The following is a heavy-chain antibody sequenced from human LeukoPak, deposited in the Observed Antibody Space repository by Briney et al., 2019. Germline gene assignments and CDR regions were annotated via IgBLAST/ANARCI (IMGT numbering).Heavy chain of an antibody. D-gene: IGHD3-3*01. J-gene: IGHJ4*02. V-gene: IGHV3-21*01. CDR1: GFTFSSYS. CDR3: ARDLWNYAY. Sequence: GGSLRLSCAASGFTFSSYSMNWVRQAPGKGLEWVSCISSSSSYIYQADSVKGRFTISRDNAKNSLYLQMNSLRAEDTAVYYCARDLWNYAYWGQRTLVTVSS. CDR2: ISSSSSYI.